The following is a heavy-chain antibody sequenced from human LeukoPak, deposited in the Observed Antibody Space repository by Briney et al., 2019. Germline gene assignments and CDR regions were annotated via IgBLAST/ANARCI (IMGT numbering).Heavy chain of an antibody. D-gene: IGHD2-8*01. CDR3: ARVGGYYDAFDI. CDR1: GGTFSSYA. Sequence: SVKVSCKASGGTFSSYAISWVRQAPGQGLEWMGRIIPILGLANYAQKFQGRVTITADKSTSTAYMELSSLRTEDTAVYYCARVGGYYDAFDIWGQGTMVTVSS. J-gene: IGHJ3*02. V-gene: IGHV1-69*04. CDR2: IIPILGLA.